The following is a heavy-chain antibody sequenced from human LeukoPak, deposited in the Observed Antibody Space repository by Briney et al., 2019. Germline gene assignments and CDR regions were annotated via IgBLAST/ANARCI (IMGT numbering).Heavy chain of an antibody. V-gene: IGHV5-51*01. CDR3: ARPAGTYYYDSSGYSHFDY. J-gene: IGHJ4*02. D-gene: IGHD3-22*01. CDR1: GYSFTSYW. Sequence: GESLKISCKGSGYSFTSYWIGWVRQMPGKGLEWMGIIYPGDSDTRYSPPFQGQVTISADKSISTAYLQWSSLKASDTAMYYCARPAGTYYYDSSGYSHFDYWGQGTLVTVSS. CDR2: IYPGDSDT.